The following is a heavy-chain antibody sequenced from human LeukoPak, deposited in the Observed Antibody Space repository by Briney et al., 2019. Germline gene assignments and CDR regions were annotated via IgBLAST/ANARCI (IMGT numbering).Heavy chain of an antibody. CDR1: GFTFSSYS. CDR3: ARAPRMVYFDY. CDR2: IYSGGST. Sequence: GGSLRLSCAASGFTFSSYSMNWVRQAPGKGLEWVSVIYSGGSTYYADSVKGRFTISRDNSKNTLYLQMNSLRAEDTAVYYCARAPRMVYFDYWGQGTLVTVSS. J-gene: IGHJ4*02. V-gene: IGHV3-53*01. D-gene: IGHD2-15*01.